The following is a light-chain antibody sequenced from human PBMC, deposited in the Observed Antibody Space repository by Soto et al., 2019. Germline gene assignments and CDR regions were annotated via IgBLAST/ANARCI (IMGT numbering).Light chain of an antibody. Sequence: DIQMTQSPSSLSASLLYRFAINCRASQDISSWLAWYQQKPGKAPKLLIYAASNLQSGVPSRFSGSGSGTEFTLTISSLQPDDFATYYCQHYNSYSEAFGQGTKVDIK. V-gene: IGKV1D-16*01. J-gene: IGKJ1*01. CDR2: AAS. CDR1: QDISSW. CDR3: QHYNSYSEA.